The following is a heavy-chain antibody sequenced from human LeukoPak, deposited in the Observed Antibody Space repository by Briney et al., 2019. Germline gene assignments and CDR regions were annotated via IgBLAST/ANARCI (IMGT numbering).Heavy chain of an antibody. J-gene: IGHJ6*02. Sequence: SGTLSLTCAVSGGSISSSNWWSWVRQPPGKGLEWIGEIYHSGSTNYNPSLKSRVTISVDKSKNQFSLKLSSVTAADTAVYYCARGGRGRYIAAAGTNYYGMDVWGQGTTVTVSS. D-gene: IGHD6-13*01. CDR1: GGSISSSNW. V-gene: IGHV4-4*02. CDR3: ARGGRGRYIAAAGTNYYGMDV. CDR2: IYHSGST.